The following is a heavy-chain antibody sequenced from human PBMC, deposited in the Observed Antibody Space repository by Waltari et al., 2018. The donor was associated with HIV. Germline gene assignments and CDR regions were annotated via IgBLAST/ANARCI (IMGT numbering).Heavy chain of an antibody. CDR1: GGSFSGYY. V-gene: IGHV4-34*01. J-gene: IGHJ4*02. D-gene: IGHD5-12*01. Sequence: QVQLQQWGAGLLKPSETLSLTCAVYGGSFSGYYASWFRQPPGKGREWIWEMNHSGSTNYNPSLKSRVTISVDTSKNQFSLKLSSVTAADTAVYYCARVGLHIVAPLDYWGQGTLVTVSS. CDR3: ARVGLHIVAPLDY. CDR2: MNHSGST.